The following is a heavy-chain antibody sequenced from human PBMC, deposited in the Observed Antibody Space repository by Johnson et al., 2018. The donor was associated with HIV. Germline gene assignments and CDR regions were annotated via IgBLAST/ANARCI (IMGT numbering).Heavy chain of an antibody. V-gene: IGHV3-30*02. CDR2: IRYDGSNK. CDR1: GFTFSSYG. J-gene: IGHJ3*02. CDR3: ARGRGALDI. D-gene: IGHD3-16*01. Sequence: HVQLVESGGGVVQPGGSLRLSCAASGFTFSSYGMHWVHQAPGKGLEWVAFIRYDGSNKYYADSVKGRFTISRDNAKNSLYLQMNSLRAEDTAVYYCARGRGALDIWGQGTMVTVSS.